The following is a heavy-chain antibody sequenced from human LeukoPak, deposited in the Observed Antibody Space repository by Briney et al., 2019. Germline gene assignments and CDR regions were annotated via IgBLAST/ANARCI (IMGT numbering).Heavy chain of an antibody. J-gene: IGHJ4*02. Sequence: PGGSLRLSCAASGFTFSNYGMHWVRQAPGKGLEWVAIISYDGSNKYYADSVKGRFTISRGNSKNTLYLQMDSLRAEDTAIYYCAKGIPADYWGQGTLVTVSS. V-gene: IGHV3-30*18. CDR3: AKGIPADY. D-gene: IGHD2-2*01. CDR1: GFTFSNYG. CDR2: ISYDGSNK.